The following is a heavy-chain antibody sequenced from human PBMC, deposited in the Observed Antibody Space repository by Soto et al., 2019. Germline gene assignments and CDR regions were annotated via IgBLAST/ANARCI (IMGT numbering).Heavy chain of an antibody. CDR3: TPIGSAVTTWIY. CDR2: IKSKADGGTT. J-gene: IGHJ4*02. D-gene: IGHD4-17*01. V-gene: IGHV3-15*01. Sequence: EVQLVESGGGLVKPGESLRLSCATSGFTFDNAWMSWVRQAPGKGLEWVGRIKSKADGGTTDYAAPVKGRFTISRDDSKNPLYLQMNSLKTEDPALYYCTPIGSAVTTWIYWGQGTLVTVSS. CDR1: GFTFDNAW.